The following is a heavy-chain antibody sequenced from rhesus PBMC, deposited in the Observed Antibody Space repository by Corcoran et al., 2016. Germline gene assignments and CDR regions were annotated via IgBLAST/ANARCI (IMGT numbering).Heavy chain of an antibody. Sequence: QLQLQESGPGLVKPSETLSVTCAVSGGSISSSYWSWIRPAPGKGLEWIGYIYGSGSSTNYNPSLTSRVTRSGDTSKNQRSLKLSSVTTADTAVYYCARWEYCSSTYCSFFDYWGQGVLVTVSS. J-gene: IGHJ4*01. CDR2: IYGSGSST. D-gene: IGHD2-15*01. CDR3: ARWEYCSSTYCSFFDY. CDR1: GGSISSSY. V-gene: IGHV4-169*01.